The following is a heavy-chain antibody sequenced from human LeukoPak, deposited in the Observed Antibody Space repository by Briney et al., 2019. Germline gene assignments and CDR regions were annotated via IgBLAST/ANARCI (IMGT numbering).Heavy chain of an antibody. Sequence: GGSLRLSCAASGFTVSSNYMSWVRRAPGKGLEWVSLIYSGGSTYYADSVKGRFTISRDNSKNTLYLQMNSLRAQDTAVYYCARDRRDYDSSGYYKNNYWYFDLWGRGTLVTVSS. D-gene: IGHD3-22*01. CDR3: ARDRRDYDSSGYYKNNYWYFDL. V-gene: IGHV3-53*01. CDR1: GFTVSSNY. J-gene: IGHJ2*01. CDR2: IYSGGST.